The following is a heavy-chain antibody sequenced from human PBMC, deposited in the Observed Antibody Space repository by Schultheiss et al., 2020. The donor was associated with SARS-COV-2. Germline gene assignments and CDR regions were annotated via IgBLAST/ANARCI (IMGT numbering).Heavy chain of an antibody. CDR2: ISYDGSNK. CDR3: ARSPRDYYGSGSYYQYYFDY. CDR1: GFTFSSYA. J-gene: IGHJ4*02. V-gene: IGHV3-30-3*01. Sequence: GGSLRLSCAASGFTFSSYAMSWVRQAPGKGLEWVAVISYDGSNKYYADSVKGRFTISRDNSKNTLYLQMNSLRAEDTAVYYCARSPRDYYGSGSYYQYYFDYWGQGTLVTVSS. D-gene: IGHD3-10*01.